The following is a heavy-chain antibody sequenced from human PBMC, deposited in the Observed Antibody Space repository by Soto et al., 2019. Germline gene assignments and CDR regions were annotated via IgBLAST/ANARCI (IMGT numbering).Heavy chain of an antibody. V-gene: IGHV3-23*01. D-gene: IGHD3-22*01. Sequence: EVQLLESGGGLVQPGGSLRLSCAASGFTFSSYAMSWVRQAPGKGLEWVSAISGSGGSTYYADSVKGRFTISRDNSKNTLYLQMNSLRGEDTGVYYCAKEPPNYYDSSGYYTSFDYGGQVTLVTVAS. CDR1: GFTFSSYA. J-gene: IGHJ4*02. CDR3: AKEPPNYYDSSGYYTSFDY. CDR2: ISGSGGST.